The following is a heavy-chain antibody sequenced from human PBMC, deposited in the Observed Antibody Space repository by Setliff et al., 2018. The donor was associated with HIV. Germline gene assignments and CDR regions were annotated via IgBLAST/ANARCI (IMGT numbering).Heavy chain of an antibody. Sequence: GGSLRLSCAASGFTFSSYWMHWVRQAPGKLLVWVSLINSDWRSTSYADSVKGRFTISRDNAKNSLYLQMNSLRAEDTAVYYCARGFVLRFLEWSMPDAFDIWGQGTRVTVSS. V-gene: IGHV3-74*01. CDR2: INSDWRST. CDR1: GFTFSSYW. CDR3: ARGFVLRFLEWSMPDAFDI. D-gene: IGHD3-3*01. J-gene: IGHJ3*02.